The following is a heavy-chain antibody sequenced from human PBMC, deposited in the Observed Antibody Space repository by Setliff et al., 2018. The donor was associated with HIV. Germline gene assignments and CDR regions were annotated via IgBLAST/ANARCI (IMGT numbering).Heavy chain of an antibody. J-gene: IGHJ4*02. D-gene: IGHD6-25*01. V-gene: IGHV1-2*02. Sequence: GASVKVSCKASGSTFSGYYMHWVRQAPGQGLEWMGWINPNNGGTNYAQKFQGRVTMTGDTSISTVYMELSSLRSDDTAVYYCAREKRSSTWLYSSGGTVDYWGLGTLVTVSS. CDR1: GSTFSGYY. CDR2: INPNNGGT. CDR3: AREKRSSTWLYSSGGTVDY.